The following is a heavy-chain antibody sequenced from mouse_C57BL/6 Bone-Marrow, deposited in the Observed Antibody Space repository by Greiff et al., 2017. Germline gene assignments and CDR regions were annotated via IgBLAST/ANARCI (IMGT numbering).Heavy chain of an antibody. CDR3: TRYYYGWYFDV. D-gene: IGHD2-1*01. V-gene: IGHV1-15*01. CDR1: GYTFTDYE. J-gene: IGHJ1*03. Sequence: QVQLQQSGAELVRPGASVTLSCKASGYTFTDYEMHWVKPTPVHGLEWIGAIDPETVVTAYNQKFKGKAILTADKSSSTAYMELRSLTSEDSAVYYWTRYYYGWYFDVWGTGTTVTVSS. CDR2: IDPETVVT.